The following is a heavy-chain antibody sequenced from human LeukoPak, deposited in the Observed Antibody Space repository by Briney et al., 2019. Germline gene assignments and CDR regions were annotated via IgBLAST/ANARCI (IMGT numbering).Heavy chain of an antibody. CDR2: ISYDGSNK. V-gene: IGHV3-30*18. Sequence: PGGSLRLSCAASGFTFSSYGMHWVRQAPGKGLECVAVISYDGSNKYYADSVKGRFTISRDNSKNTLYLQMNSLRAEDTAVYYCAKVGTYSSGQRDYYYYGMDVWGQGTTVTVSS. J-gene: IGHJ6*02. CDR3: AKVGTYSSGQRDYYYYGMDV. D-gene: IGHD6-19*01. CDR1: GFTFSSYG.